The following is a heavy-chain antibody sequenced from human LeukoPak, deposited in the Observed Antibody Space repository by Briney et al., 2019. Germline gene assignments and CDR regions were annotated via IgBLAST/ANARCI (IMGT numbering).Heavy chain of an antibody. D-gene: IGHD2-2*01. CDR3: AKGEEELPVRMNSDY. CDR2: INLDGSQK. J-gene: IGHJ4*02. CDR1: GFTVFNYW. V-gene: IGHV3-7*03. Sequence: GGSLRLSCEASGFTVFNYWMRWVRQAPGKGLEWVAYINLDGSQKYYVDSRKGRFTISRDNAKNSLYLQMDSLRVEYTAVYYCAKGEEELPVRMNSDYWGQGILVTVSS.